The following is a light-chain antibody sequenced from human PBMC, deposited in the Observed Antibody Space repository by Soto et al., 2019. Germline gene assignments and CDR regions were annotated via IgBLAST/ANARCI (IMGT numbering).Light chain of an antibody. J-gene: IGKJ1*01. CDR1: QSVSNNY. V-gene: IGKV3-20*01. Sequence: EIVLTQSPGTLSLSPGERATLSCRASQSVSNNYLAWYQQKPGQAPRRLIFVASGTATGIPDRFSSSGSGTDFTLTISRLQPEDFAVYYCQQYGTSPTFGQGTKVEIK. CDR3: QQYGTSPT. CDR2: VAS.